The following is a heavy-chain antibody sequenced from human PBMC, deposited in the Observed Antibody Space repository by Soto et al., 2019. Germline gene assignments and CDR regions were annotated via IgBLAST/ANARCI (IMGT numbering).Heavy chain of an antibody. Sequence: QVQLVESGGGVVQPGRSLRLSCAASGFTFSSYAMHWVRQAPGKGLEWVAVISYDGSNKYYADSVKGRFTISRDNSKNTLYLQMNSLRAEDTAVYYCARDRLTTIVVVIPSFAFDIWGQGTMVTVSS. CDR1: GFTFSSYA. CDR3: ARDRLTTIVVVIPSFAFDI. V-gene: IGHV3-30-3*01. D-gene: IGHD3-22*01. J-gene: IGHJ3*02. CDR2: ISYDGSNK.